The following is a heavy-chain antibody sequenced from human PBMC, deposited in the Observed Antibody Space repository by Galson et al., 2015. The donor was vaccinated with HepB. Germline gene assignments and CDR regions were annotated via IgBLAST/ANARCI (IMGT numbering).Heavy chain of an antibody. CDR2: ISSSSSTI. CDR3: AREEYDILTGGLFDY. CDR1: GFTFSSYS. V-gene: IGHV3-48*04. Sequence: SLRLSCAASGFTFSSYSMNWVRQAPGKGLEWVSYISSSSSTIYYADSVKGRFTISRDNAKNSLYLQMNSLRAEDTAVYYCAREEYDILTGGLFDYWGQGTLVTVSS. J-gene: IGHJ4*02. D-gene: IGHD3-9*01.